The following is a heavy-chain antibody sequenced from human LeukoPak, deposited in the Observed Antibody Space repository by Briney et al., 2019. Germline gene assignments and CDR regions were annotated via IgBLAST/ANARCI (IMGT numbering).Heavy chain of an antibody. Sequence: PGGSLRLSCAASGFTFSSHAMSWVRQAPGKGLEWVSGISGSSSSTYYADSVKGRFTISRDYSNNTLYLQMNSLRAEDTAVYYCAKDSRVGITYWFDPWGQGTLDTVSS. CDR3: AKDSRVGITYWFDP. CDR2: ISGSSSST. D-gene: IGHD3-22*01. J-gene: IGHJ5*02. CDR1: GFTFSSHA. V-gene: IGHV3-23*01.